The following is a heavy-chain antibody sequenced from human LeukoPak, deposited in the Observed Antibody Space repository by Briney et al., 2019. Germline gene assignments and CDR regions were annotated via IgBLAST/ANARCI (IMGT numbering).Heavy chain of an antibody. D-gene: IGHD3-3*01. Sequence: SVKVSCKASGGTFSSYAISWVRQAPGQGLEWLGRIIPIFGTANYAQKFQGRVTITADESTSTAYMELSSLRSEDTAVYYCARDSPGGVVISRFDIWGQGTMVTVSS. CDR2: IIPIFGTA. CDR3: ARDSPGGVVISRFDI. V-gene: IGHV1-69*13. CDR1: GGTFSSYA. J-gene: IGHJ3*02.